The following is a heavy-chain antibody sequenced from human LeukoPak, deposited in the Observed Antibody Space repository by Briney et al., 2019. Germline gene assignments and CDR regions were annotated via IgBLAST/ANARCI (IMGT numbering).Heavy chain of an antibody. CDR2: ISYDGSNK. CDR3: AKVYSGSYARWFDP. J-gene: IGHJ5*02. Sequence: PGGSLILSCAASEFTFSSYGMHWVRQAPGKGLEWVAVISYDGSNKYYADSVKGRFTISRDNSKNTLYLQMNSLRAEDTAVYYCAKVYSGSYARWFDPWGQGTLVTVSS. D-gene: IGHD1-26*01. CDR1: EFTFSSYG. V-gene: IGHV3-30*18.